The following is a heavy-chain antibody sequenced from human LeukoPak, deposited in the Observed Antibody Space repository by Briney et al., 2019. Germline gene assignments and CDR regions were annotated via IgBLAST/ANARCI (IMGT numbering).Heavy chain of an antibody. J-gene: IGHJ4*02. Sequence: PSETLSLTCTVSGYSISSSSYYWGWIRQPPGKGLEWIGSIYYGGSTYYNPSLKSRVTISVDTSKNQFSLKLSSVTAADTAVYYCARGYCSSSSCPDFDYWGQGTLVTVSS. CDR2: IYYGGST. D-gene: IGHD2-2*01. V-gene: IGHV4-39*07. CDR1: GYSISSSSYY. CDR3: ARGYCSSSSCPDFDY.